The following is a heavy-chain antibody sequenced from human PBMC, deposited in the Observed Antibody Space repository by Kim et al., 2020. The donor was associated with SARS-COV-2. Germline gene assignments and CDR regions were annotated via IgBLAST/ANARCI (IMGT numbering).Heavy chain of an antibody. V-gene: IGHV1-3*01. CDR1: GYTFTSYA. CDR3: ARARYFDWFTEDNWFDP. Sequence: ASVKVSCKASGYTFTSYAMHWVRQAPGQRLEWMGWINAGNGNTKYSQKFQGRVTITRDTSASTAYMELSSLRSEDTAVYYCARARYFDWFTEDNWFDPWGQGTLVTVSS. CDR2: INAGNGNT. D-gene: IGHD3-9*01. J-gene: IGHJ5*02.